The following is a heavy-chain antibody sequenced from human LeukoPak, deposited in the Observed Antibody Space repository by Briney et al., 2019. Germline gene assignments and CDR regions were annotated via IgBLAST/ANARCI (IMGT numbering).Heavy chain of an antibody. D-gene: IGHD3-10*01. CDR1: GGSISSSGYY. CDR2: IYYSGST. V-gene: IGHV4-39*01. CDR3: ARTPIKRSGSSYAYFDY. Sequence: SETLSLTCTVSGGSISSSGYYWGWIRQPPGKGLEWIGTIYYSGSTYYNPSLKSRVTISVDTSKNQFSLKLSSVTAADTAVYYCARTPIKRSGSSYAYFDYWGQGTLVTVSS. J-gene: IGHJ4*02.